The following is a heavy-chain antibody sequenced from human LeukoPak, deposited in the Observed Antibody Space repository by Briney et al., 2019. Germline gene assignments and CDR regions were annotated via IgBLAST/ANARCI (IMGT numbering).Heavy chain of an antibody. Sequence: PGGSLRLSCAASGFTFSSYAMSWVRQAPGKGLEWVSAISGSGGSTYYADSGKGRVTISRDNSKPPLYLQLNSLRAEDTAVYYCARVYCSSPSCYASDYWGQGTLVTVSS. CDR2: ISGSGGST. CDR3: ARVYCSSPSCYASDY. V-gene: IGHV3-23*01. J-gene: IGHJ4*02. CDR1: GFTFSSYA. D-gene: IGHD2-2*01.